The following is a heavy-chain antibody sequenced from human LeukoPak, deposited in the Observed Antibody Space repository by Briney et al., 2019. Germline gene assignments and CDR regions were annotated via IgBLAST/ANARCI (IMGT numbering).Heavy chain of an antibody. Sequence: SETLSLTCTVSGGSISSSRYFWGWIRRPPGKGLEWIGSIDYSGSTYYNPSLKSRVTISVDTSKNHFSLDLSSVTAADTAVYYCARDRSSSWYKDFDYWGQGTLVTVSS. CDR2: IDYSGST. D-gene: IGHD6-13*01. J-gene: IGHJ4*02. V-gene: IGHV4-39*07. CDR1: GGSISSSRYF. CDR3: ARDRSSSWYKDFDY.